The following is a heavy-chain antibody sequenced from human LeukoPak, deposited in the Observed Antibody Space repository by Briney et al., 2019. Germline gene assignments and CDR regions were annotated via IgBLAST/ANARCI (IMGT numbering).Heavy chain of an antibody. D-gene: IGHD1-26*01. CDR2: INFSGST. CDR3: ARGGSADPFEH. CDR1: SGSIGSFY. J-gene: IGHJ4*02. Sequence: SETLSLTCTISSGSIGSFYWSWIRQPPGKGLEWIGYINFSGSTKSNSALESRVTISMDTSKNQFSLKLNSVTAADTAVYYCARGGSADPFEHWGQGTLVTVSS. V-gene: IGHV4-59*08.